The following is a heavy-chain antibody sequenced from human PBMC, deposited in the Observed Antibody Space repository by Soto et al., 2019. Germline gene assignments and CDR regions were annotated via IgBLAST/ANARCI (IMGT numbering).Heavy chain of an antibody. V-gene: IGHV1-69*13. CDR3: ARDRGLGYCSGGSCYNYYYGMDV. CDR1: GGTFSSYA. CDR2: IIPIFGTA. D-gene: IGHD2-15*01. J-gene: IGHJ6*02. Sequence: GASVKVSCKASGGTFSSYAISWVRQAPGQGLEWMGGIIPIFGTANYAQKFQGRVTITADESTSTAYMELSSLRSEDTAVYYCARDRGLGYCSGGSCYNYYYGMDVWGQGTTVTVSS.